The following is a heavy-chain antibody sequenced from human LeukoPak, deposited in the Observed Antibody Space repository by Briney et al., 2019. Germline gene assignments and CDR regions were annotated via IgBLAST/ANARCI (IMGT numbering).Heavy chain of an antibody. CDR2: IRQDGGEK. CDR3: ARDDCSTSTCYPYYYYGMDV. V-gene: IGHV3-7*04. J-gene: IGHJ6*02. Sequence: PGGSLRLSCVASGFTFSRYWMTWVRQAPGKGLEWVANIRQDGGEKYYLDSVKGRFTISRDNAKNSLYLQLNSLRAEDTAVYYCARDDCSTSTCYPYYYYGMDVWGQGTTVTVS. D-gene: IGHD2-2*01. CDR1: GFTFSRYW.